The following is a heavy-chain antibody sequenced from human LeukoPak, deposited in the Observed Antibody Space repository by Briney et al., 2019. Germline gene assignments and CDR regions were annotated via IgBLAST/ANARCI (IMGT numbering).Heavy chain of an antibody. CDR3: ARVGVGSGSFAIRGRIY. Sequence: PGGSLRLSCAASGFTFSSYSMNWVRQAPGKGLEWVSYISSSSSTIYYADSVKGRFTISRDNAKNSLYLQMNGLRAEDTAVYYCARVGVGSGSFAIRGRIYWGQGTLVTVSS. CDR2: ISSSSSTI. J-gene: IGHJ4*02. V-gene: IGHV3-48*01. D-gene: IGHD3-10*01. CDR1: GFTFSSYS.